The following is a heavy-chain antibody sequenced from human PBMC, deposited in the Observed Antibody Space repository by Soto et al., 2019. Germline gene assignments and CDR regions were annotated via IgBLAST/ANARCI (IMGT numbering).Heavy chain of an antibody. V-gene: IGHV1-18*01. D-gene: IGHD3-22*01. CDR1: GYTFTSYG. CDR3: ASSRNYYDSSGSFMF. Sequence: GASVKVSCKASGYTFTSYGISWVRQAPGQGLEWMGWISAYNGNTNYAQKLQGRVTMTTDTSTSTAYVELRSLRSDDTAVYYCASSRNYYDSSGSFMFWGKGPLFTISS. J-gene: IGHJ4*02. CDR2: ISAYNGNT.